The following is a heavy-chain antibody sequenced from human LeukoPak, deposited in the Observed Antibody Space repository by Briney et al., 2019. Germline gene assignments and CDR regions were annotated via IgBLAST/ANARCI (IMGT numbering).Heavy chain of an antibody. CDR1: GFTFSSYG. J-gene: IGHJ5*02. Sequence: GGSLRLSCAASGFTFSSYGVHWVRQAPGKGLEWVAVISDDGGRKLYADSVRGRFTISRDNSKSTLYLQMNSLTAEDTAVYYCARDLWFGEYNWFDPWGQGTLVTVSS. D-gene: IGHD3-10*01. CDR2: ISDDGGRK. V-gene: IGHV3-30*03. CDR3: ARDLWFGEYNWFDP.